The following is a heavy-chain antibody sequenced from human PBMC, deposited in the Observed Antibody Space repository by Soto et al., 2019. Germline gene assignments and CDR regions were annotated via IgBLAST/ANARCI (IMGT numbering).Heavy chain of an antibody. CDR3: ARVGMDSSSWYYYYGMDV. J-gene: IGHJ6*02. Sequence: ASVKVSCKASGYTFTSYAMHWVRQAPGQRLEWMGWINAGNGNTKYSQKFQGRVTITRDTSASTAYMGLSSLRSEDTAVYYCARVGMDSSSWYYYYGMDVWGQGTTVTVSS. CDR2: INAGNGNT. V-gene: IGHV1-3*01. CDR1: GYTFTSYA. D-gene: IGHD6-13*01.